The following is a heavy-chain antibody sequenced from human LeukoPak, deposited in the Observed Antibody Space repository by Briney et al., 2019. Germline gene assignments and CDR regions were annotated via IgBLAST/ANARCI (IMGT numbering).Heavy chain of an antibody. V-gene: IGHV3-23*01. CDR3: AIMHGYYDGSGYWVQ. D-gene: IGHD3-22*01. CDR1: GFTFSSYA. Sequence: GGSLRLSCAASGFTFSSYAMSWFRQAPGKGLEWVSFITPNADRTSYADSVEGRFTISRDNPRNTVYMQMNSLRDEDTAVYYCAIMHGYYDGSGYWVQWGQGTLVTVSS. CDR2: ITPNADRT. J-gene: IGHJ1*01.